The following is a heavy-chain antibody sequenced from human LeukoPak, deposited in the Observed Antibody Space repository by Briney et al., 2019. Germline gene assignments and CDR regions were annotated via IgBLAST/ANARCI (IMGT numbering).Heavy chain of an antibody. V-gene: IGHV3-66*01. CDR2: IYSGGST. CDR3: AREDGSGWNYYYYGMDV. Sequence: GGSLRLSCAASGFTVSSNYMSWVRQAPGKGLEWVSAIYSGGSTYYADSVRGRFTISRDNSKNTLYLQMNSLRAEDTAVYYCAREDGSGWNYYYYGMDVWGQGTTVTVSS. CDR1: GFTVSSNY. J-gene: IGHJ6*02. D-gene: IGHD3-22*01.